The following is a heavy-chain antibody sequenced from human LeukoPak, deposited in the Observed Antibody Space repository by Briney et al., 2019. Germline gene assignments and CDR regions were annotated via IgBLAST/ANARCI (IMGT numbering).Heavy chain of an antibody. V-gene: IGHV1-2*02. CDR1: GYTFTGYY. D-gene: IGHD5-12*01. J-gene: IGHJ6*02. Sequence: GPSVKVSCKASGYTFTGYYMHWVRQAPGQGLEWMGWINPSGGGTNYAQKFQGRVTMTRDTSISTAYMELSRLRSDDTAVYYCARDQVATGVPAVYYYYGMDVWGQGTTVTVSS. CDR2: INPSGGGT. CDR3: ARDQVATGVPAVYYYYGMDV.